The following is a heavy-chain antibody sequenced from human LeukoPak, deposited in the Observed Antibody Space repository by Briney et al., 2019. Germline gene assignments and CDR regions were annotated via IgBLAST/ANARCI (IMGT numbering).Heavy chain of an antibody. D-gene: IGHD3-22*01. V-gene: IGHV4-61*02. CDR1: GDSISRGDYY. CDR3: ARGPYSYDSSGAFDI. CDR2: ISSSGST. Sequence: SETLSLTCTVSGDSISRGDYYWSWIRQPAGKGLEWIGRISSSGSTNYNPSLKSRVTISVDTSKNQFSLKLSSVTAADTAVYFCARGPYSYDSSGAFDIWGQGTMVTVSS. J-gene: IGHJ3*02.